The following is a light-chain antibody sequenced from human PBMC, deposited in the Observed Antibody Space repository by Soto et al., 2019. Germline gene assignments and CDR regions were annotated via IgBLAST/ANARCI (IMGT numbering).Light chain of an antibody. V-gene: IGKV1-12*01. CDR1: QGITNW. Sequence: MQSTESASSLAASVGVIVTITFRASQGITNWLAWYQQKPGKAPKLLIYAASGLPSGVPSRFSGSGSGTDFTLTCSSLQPEDFATYYCQQATSFPLTFAGGTKVDIK. CDR3: QQATSFPLT. CDR2: AAS. J-gene: IGKJ4*01.